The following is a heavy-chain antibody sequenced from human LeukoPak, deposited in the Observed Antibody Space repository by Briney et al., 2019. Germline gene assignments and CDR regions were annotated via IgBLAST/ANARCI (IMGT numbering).Heavy chain of an antibody. CDR3: ARAVRNTAMVYYYNGMDV. D-gene: IGHD5-18*01. V-gene: IGHV4-31*03. Sequence: SETLSLTCTVSGGSISSGSYYWSWIRQHPRKGMEWIGHIYNSGSTYYNPSLQSRVTISVDTSKNQFSLKLSSVTAADTALYYCARAVRNTAMVYYYNGMDVWGQGTTVTVSS. CDR2: IYNSGST. J-gene: IGHJ6*02. CDR1: GGSISSGSYY.